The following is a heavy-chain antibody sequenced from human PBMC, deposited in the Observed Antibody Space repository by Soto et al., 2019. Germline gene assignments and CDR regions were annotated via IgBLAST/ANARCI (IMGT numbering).Heavy chain of an antibody. CDR2: VYTSGTT. CDR1: GCSLTNYY. D-gene: IGHD3-10*01. J-gene: IGHJ4*02. V-gene: IGHV4-59*01. Sequence: PETLSLTCTVSGCSLTNYYWSWVRQPPGKGREWIGYVYTSGTTNYNRCFQSRSTTSLDRSKNQFSLELTAVTAAARAVNYWRRVHVCMIRVVLISDEPSYDFDFWGQGILVTVSS. CDR3: RRVHVCMIRVVLISDEPSYDFDF.